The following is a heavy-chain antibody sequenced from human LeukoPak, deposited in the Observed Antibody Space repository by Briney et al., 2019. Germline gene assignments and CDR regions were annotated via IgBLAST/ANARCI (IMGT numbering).Heavy chain of an antibody. Sequence: GGSLTLSCAASGFTFSSYSMNWVRQAPGKGLEWVAVISYDGSNKYYADSVKGRFTISRDNSKNTLYLQMNSLRAEDTAVYYCARDMRKDSGSLLDYWGQGTLVTVSS. CDR2: ISYDGSNK. J-gene: IGHJ4*02. V-gene: IGHV3-30*05. D-gene: IGHD1-26*01. CDR1: GFTFSSYS. CDR3: ARDMRKDSGSLLDY.